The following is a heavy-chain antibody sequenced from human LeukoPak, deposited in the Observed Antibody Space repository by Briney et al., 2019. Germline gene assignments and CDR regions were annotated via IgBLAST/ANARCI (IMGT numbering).Heavy chain of an antibody. CDR1: GFTFSSYW. CDR3: ARDKLGGYDYGLFDY. Sequence: GGSLRLSCAASGFTFSSYWMSWVRQAPGKGLEWVANIKQDGSEKYYVDSVKGRFTISRDNAKNSLYLQMNSLRAEDTAVYYCARDKLGGYDYGLFDYWGQGTLVTVSS. V-gene: IGHV3-7*01. J-gene: IGHJ4*02. CDR2: IKQDGSEK. D-gene: IGHD5-12*01.